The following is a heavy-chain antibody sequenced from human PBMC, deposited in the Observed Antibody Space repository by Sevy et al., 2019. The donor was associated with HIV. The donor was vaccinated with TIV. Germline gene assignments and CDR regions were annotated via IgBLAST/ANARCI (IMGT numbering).Heavy chain of an antibody. Sequence: GGSLRLSCAAFGFTFTNAWMSWVRQAPGKGLEWVGRIKSKTDGGTIDYAAPVKGRFTISRDDSKNTLYLHMNSLKTDDTAVYYCTLEGLYCSGGSCYSEGFDSWGQGTLVTVSS. V-gene: IGHV3-15*01. CDR1: GFTFTNAW. J-gene: IGHJ4*02. CDR3: TLEGLYCSGGSCYSEGFDS. CDR2: IKSKTDGGTI. D-gene: IGHD2-15*01.